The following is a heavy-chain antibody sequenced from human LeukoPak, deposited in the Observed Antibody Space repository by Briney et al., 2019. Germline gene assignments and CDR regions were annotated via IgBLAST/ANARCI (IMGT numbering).Heavy chain of an antibody. D-gene: IGHD7-27*01. CDR2: ISYDESNK. Sequence: GGSLRLSCAASGFTFSTHGMHWVRQAPGKGLEWVAVISYDESNKYYADSIKGRFTISRDNSKNTLYLQMNSLRAEDTAVYYCAKDLTRVFYYYYGMDVWGQGATVTVSS. V-gene: IGHV3-30*18. J-gene: IGHJ6*02. CDR3: AKDLTRVFYYYYGMDV. CDR1: GFTFSTHG.